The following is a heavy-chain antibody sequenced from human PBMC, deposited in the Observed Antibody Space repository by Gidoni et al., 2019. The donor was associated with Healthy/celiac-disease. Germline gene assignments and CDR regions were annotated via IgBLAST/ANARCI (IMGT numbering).Heavy chain of an antibody. D-gene: IGHD2-21*01. CDR3: ARGFSYCGGDCYSPWFDP. J-gene: IGHJ5*02. CDR1: GGSISSSSYY. V-gene: IGHV4-39*01. Sequence: QLQLQESGPGLVKPSETLSLTCTVSGGSISSSSYYWGWIRQPPGKGLEWIGSIYYSGSTYYNPSLKSRVTISVDTSKNQFSLKLSSVTAADTAVYYCARGFSYCGGDCYSPWFDPWGQGTLVTVSS. CDR2: IYYSGST.